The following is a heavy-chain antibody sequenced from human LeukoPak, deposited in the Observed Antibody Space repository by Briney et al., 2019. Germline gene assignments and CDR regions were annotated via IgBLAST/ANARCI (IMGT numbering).Heavy chain of an antibody. CDR3: AKERYSTSSAIEFAY. D-gene: IGHD6-6*01. CDR1: WFSFKIFA. V-gene: IGHV3-23*01. CDR2: ICGSGGRT. Sequence: GDSLRLSCSASWFSFKIFAVMCVGHAPGGGVEEFACICGSGGRTYYADSVKGRFTISRDNSKNTLYLKMNSLRAEDTALYFCAKERYSTSSAIEFAYRAQGTLVTVSS. J-gene: IGHJ4*02.